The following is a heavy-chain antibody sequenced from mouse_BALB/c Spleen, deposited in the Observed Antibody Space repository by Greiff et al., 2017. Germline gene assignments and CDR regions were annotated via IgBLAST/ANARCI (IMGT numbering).Heavy chain of an antibody. Sequence: QVQLKESGPGLVQPSQSLSITCTVSGFSLTSYGVHWVRQSPGKGLEWLGVIWSGGSTDYNAAFISRLSISKDNSKSQVFFKMNSLQANDTAIYYCARNYRYDDGGAMDYWGQGTSVTVSA. D-gene: IGHD2-14*01. CDR3: ARNYRYDDGGAMDY. CDR1: GFSLTSYG. V-gene: IGHV2-2*02. J-gene: IGHJ4*01. CDR2: IWSGGST.